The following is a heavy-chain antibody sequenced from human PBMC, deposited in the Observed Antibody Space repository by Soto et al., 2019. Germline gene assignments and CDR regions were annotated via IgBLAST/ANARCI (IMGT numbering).Heavy chain of an antibody. J-gene: IGHJ4*02. D-gene: IGHD2-15*01. CDR2: IDPSDSYT. Sequence: GESLKISGKGSGYSFTSYWISWVRQMPGKGLEWMGRIDPSDSYTNYSPSFQGHVTISADKSISTAYLQWRSLKASDTAMYYCARQATACSGGSCHLYFDYWGQGTLVTVSS. V-gene: IGHV5-10-1*01. CDR3: ARQATACSGGSCHLYFDY. CDR1: GYSFTSYW.